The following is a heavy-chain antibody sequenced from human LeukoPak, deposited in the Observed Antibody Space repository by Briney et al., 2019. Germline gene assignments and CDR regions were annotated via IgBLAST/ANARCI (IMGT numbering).Heavy chain of an antibody. CDR3: AKDQGYSSSSRIFDY. J-gene: IGHJ4*02. V-gene: IGHV3-23*01. CDR2: ISGSGGST. CDR1: GFTFSSYA. Sequence: PGGSLRLSCAAPGFTFSSYAMSWVRQAPGQGLERVSAISGSGGSTYYADSVKGRFTISRDNSKNTLYLQMNSLRVEDTAVYYCAKDQGYSSSSRIFDYWGQGTLVTVSS. D-gene: IGHD6-13*01.